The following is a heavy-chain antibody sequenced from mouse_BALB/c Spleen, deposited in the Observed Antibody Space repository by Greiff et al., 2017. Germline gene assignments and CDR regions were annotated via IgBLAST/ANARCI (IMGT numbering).Heavy chain of an antibody. D-gene: IGHD2-4*01. J-gene: IGHJ4*01. V-gene: IGHV1-54*01. CDR3: ARSREITTGYYYAMDY. CDR2: INPGSGGT. CDR1: GYAFTNYL. Sequence: QVHVKQSGAELVRPGTSVKVSCKASGYAFTNYLIEWVKQRPGQGLEWIGVINPGSGGTNYNEKFKGKATLTADKSSSTAYMQLSSLTSDDSAVYFCARSREITTGYYYAMDYWGQGTSVTVSS.